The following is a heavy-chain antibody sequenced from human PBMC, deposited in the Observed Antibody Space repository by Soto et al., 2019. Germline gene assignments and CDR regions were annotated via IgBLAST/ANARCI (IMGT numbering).Heavy chain of an antibody. Sequence: PSETLSLTCTVSGGSISSYYWSWIRQPPGKGLEWIGYIYYSGSTNYNPSLKSRVTISVDTSKNQFSLKLSSVTAEDTAVYYCVKDLEYSYGYIGLGSWGQGTLVTVSS. CDR3: VKDLEYSYGYIGLGS. CDR2: IYYSGST. J-gene: IGHJ5*02. V-gene: IGHV4-59*01. D-gene: IGHD5-18*01. CDR1: GGSISSYY.